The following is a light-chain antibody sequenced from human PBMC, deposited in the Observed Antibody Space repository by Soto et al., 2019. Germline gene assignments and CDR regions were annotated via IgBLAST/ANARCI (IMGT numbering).Light chain of an antibody. CDR2: DVS. Sequence: QSALTQPASVSGSPGQSITISCAGSSADVGGYNYVSWYQQHPGKAPKLVIYDVSNRPSGVSNRFSGSKSGNTASLTISGLQAEDEADYYCNSYTGSSSPDVFGTGTKLTVL. J-gene: IGLJ1*01. CDR1: SADVGGYNY. CDR3: NSYTGSSSPDV. V-gene: IGLV2-14*03.